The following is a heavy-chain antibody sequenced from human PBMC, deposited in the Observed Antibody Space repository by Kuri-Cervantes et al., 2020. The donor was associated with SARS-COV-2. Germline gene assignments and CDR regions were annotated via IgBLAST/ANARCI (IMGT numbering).Heavy chain of an antibody. CDR1: GFIFSRNS. CDR3: ARTFMGYYYYMDV. Sequence: GGSLRLSCAASGFIFSRNSMSWVRLTPGKGLEWVSFISSNSDHRRYAESVEGRFTISRDNAKNSLSLQMNSLRAEDTAVYYCARTFMGYYYYMDVWGKGTTVTVSS. CDR2: ISSNSDHR. V-gene: IGHV3-21*01. J-gene: IGHJ6*03. D-gene: IGHD3-3*02.